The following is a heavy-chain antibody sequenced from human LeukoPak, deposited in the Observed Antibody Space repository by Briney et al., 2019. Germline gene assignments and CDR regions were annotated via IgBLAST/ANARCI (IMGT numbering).Heavy chain of an antibody. J-gene: IGHJ4*01. Sequence: SETLSLTCTVSGGSISSSSYYWGWIRQPPGKGLEWIGSIYYSGSTYYNPSLKSRVTISVDTSKNQFSLKMSSVTAADTAVYYCAKSGGYGLIDYWGQGTLVTVSS. CDR3: AKSGGYGLIDY. D-gene: IGHD6-25*01. CDR1: GGSISSSSYY. V-gene: IGHV4-39*01. CDR2: IYYSGST.